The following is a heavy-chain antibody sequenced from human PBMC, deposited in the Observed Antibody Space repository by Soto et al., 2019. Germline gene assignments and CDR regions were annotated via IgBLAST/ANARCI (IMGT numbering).Heavy chain of an antibody. V-gene: IGHV1-58*01. CDR2: IVVGSGNT. CDR3: AAGSAQGYAFDI. CDR1: GFTFTSSA. Sequence: SVKVSCKASGFTFTSSAVQWVRQARGQRLEWIGWIVVGSGNTNYAQKFQERVTITRDMSTSTAYMELSSLRSEGTAVYYCAAGSAQGYAFDIWGQGTMVTVSS. J-gene: IGHJ3*02. D-gene: IGHD1-1*01.